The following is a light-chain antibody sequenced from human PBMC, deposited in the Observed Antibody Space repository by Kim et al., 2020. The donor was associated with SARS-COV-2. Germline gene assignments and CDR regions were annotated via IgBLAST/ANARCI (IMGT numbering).Light chain of an antibody. CDR2: WAS. J-gene: IGKJ4*01. V-gene: IGKV4-1*01. Sequence: DIVMTQSPDSLAVSLCERATINCKSSQSVLYSSNNKNYLAWYQQKPGQPPKLIIYWASTRESGVPDRFSGSGSGTDFTLTISSLQAEDGAVYYCQQYYSTPLTFGGGTKVDIK. CDR1: QSVLYSSNNKNY. CDR3: QQYYSTPLT.